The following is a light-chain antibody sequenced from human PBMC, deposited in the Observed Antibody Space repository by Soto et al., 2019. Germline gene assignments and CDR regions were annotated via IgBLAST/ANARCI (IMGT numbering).Light chain of an antibody. CDR2: GAS. V-gene: IGKV3-15*01. CDR3: QQYDNWLRT. CDR1: QDISTN. Sequence: MTQSPATLSVSPGERATLSCRASQDISTNLAWYQQKPGQAPRLLIYGASTRATGIPARFSGSGSGTEFTLTISSLQSEDFAVYYCQQYDNWLRTFGQGTKVDIK. J-gene: IGKJ1*01.